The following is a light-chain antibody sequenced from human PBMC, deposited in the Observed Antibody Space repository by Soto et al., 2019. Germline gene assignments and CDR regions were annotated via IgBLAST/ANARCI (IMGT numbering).Light chain of an antibody. CDR1: ESVNSNY. J-gene: IGKJ1*01. Sequence: EIVLTQSPGTLSLSPGERATLSCRANESVNSNYLGWYQQRPGQAPRLLVYDASKRATGIPDRFSGSGSGTDFTLTISRLEPEDFAMYYCQQYSNSRTFGQGTKV. CDR2: DAS. CDR3: QQYSNSRT. V-gene: IGKV3-20*01.